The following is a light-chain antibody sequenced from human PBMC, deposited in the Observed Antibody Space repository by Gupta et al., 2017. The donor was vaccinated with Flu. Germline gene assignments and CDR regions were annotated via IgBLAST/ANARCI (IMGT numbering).Light chain of an antibody. CDR1: QSVRGSY. Sequence: GTLSLSTGERDTLSCRARQSVRGSYLAWYQQKPGQAPRLLIDGTSRRATGITDRFSGSGSGTEFTLSISRLEPEDFAVYYCQQDCSSPWTFGQGTTLEIK. V-gene: IGKV3-20*01. J-gene: IGKJ1*01. CDR2: GTS. CDR3: QQDCSSPWT.